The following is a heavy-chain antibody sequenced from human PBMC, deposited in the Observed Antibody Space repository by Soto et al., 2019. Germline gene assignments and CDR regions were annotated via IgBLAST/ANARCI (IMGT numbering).Heavy chain of an antibody. V-gene: IGHV3-23*01. J-gene: IGHJ4*02. CDR2: ISGSGGST. D-gene: IGHD1-26*01. Sequence: GGSLRLSCAASGFTFSSYAMSWVRQAPGKGLEWVSSISGSGGSTNYADSVKGRFTISRDISKNTVYLQMNGLRAEDTAVYYCAKSRPRARGSYLDYWGQGTLVTVSS. CDR1: GFTFSSYA. CDR3: AKSRPRARGSYLDY.